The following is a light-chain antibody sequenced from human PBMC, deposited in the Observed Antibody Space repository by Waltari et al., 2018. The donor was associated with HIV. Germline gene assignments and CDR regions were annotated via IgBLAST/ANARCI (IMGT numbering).Light chain of an antibody. Sequence: QLVLTQSPSASAPPGASVKPTCTPSSGHSTYAIPGPQQQPEKGPRYLMKLNSDGSHSKGDGIPDRFSGSSSGAERYLTISSLQSEDEADYYCQTWGTGIRVFGGGTKLTVL. J-gene: IGLJ3*02. CDR3: QTWGTGIRV. CDR1: SGHSTYA. CDR2: LNSDGSH. V-gene: IGLV4-69*01.